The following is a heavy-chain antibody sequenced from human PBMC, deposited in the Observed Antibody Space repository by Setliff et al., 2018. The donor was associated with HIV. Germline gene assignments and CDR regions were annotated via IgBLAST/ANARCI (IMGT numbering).Heavy chain of an antibody. Sequence: ASVKVSCKALTFLVTGYNIHWVRLAPGHGPEWLGRINPNNGGTDYAQKFQGRVTMSLDTSTNTVYLELKGLTSDDTAVYYCAKPXXFDSFDVWGPGTVVTVSS. CDR1: TFLVTGYN. V-gene: IGHV1-2*06. CDR2: INPNNGGT. CDR3: AKPXXFDSFDV. J-gene: IGHJ3*01.